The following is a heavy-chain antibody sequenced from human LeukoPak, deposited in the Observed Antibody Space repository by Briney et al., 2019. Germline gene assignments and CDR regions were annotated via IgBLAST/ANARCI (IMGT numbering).Heavy chain of an antibody. J-gene: IGHJ4*02. V-gene: IGHV4-59*01. D-gene: IGHD3-10*01. CDR3: AGSASFVARIDY. CDR1: GGSLSSYY. CDR2: INYSGSA. Sequence: SETLSLTCTVSGGSLSSYYFSWIRQSPGEGLEWIAYINYSGSASYNPSLKSRVTMSVDTSKQFSLKLSSVTAADTAVYYCAGSASFVARIDYWGQGTLVTVSS.